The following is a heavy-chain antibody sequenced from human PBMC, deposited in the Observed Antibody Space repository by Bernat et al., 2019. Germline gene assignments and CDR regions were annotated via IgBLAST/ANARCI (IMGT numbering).Heavy chain of an antibody. J-gene: IGHJ4*02. D-gene: IGHD3-3*01. CDR2: IWYDGSNK. CDR3: ARSGGITIFGGSVDYFDY. Sequence: QVQLVESGRGVVQPGRSLRLSCAASGFTFSSYGMHWVRQAPGKGLEWVAVIWYDGSNKYYADSVKGRFTISRDNSKNTLYLQMNSLRAEDTAVYYCARSGGITIFGGSVDYFDYWGQGTLVTVSS. V-gene: IGHV3-33*01. CDR1: GFTFSSYG.